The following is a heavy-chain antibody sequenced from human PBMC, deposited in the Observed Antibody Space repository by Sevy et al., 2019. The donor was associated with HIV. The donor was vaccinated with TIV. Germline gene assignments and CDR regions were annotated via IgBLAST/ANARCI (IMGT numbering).Heavy chain of an antibody. D-gene: IGHD5-12*01. Sequence: GGSLRLSCAASGFTFSSYDMHWVRQATGKGLEWVSAIGTAGDTYYPGSVKGRFTISRENAKNSLYLHMNSLRAGDTAVYYCARDEGLAGMDVWGQGTTVTVSS. V-gene: IGHV3-13*01. CDR1: GFTFSSYD. CDR2: IGTAGDT. J-gene: IGHJ6*02. CDR3: ARDEGLAGMDV.